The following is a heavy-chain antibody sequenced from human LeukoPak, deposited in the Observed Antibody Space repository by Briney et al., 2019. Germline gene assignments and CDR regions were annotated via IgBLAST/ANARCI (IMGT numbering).Heavy chain of an antibody. J-gene: IGHJ4*02. V-gene: IGHV3-23*01. CDR3: AKDQAVYSSGWFFDY. D-gene: IGHD6-19*01. Sequence: QAGGSLRLSCAASGFTFSSYAMSWVRQAPGKGLEWVSANSSSGGSTYYADSVKGRFTISRDNSKNTLYLQRNSLRAEYTAVYYCAKDQAVYSSGWFFDYWGQGTLVTASS. CDR2: NSSSGGST. CDR1: GFTFSSYA.